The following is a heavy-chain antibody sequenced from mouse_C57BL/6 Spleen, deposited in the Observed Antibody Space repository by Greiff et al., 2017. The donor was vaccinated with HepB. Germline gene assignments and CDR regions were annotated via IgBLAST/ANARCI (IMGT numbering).Heavy chain of an antibody. J-gene: IGHJ3*01. CDR3: VRDEEGDDDGAWFAY. D-gene: IGHD2-4*01. CDR1: GFTFNTYA. Sequence: EVKLMESGGGLVQPKGSLKLSCAASGFTFNTYAMHWVRQAPGKGLEWVARIRSKSSNNATYYAESVKDRFTISRDDSQSKLYLQMHNLKTEDTAMYYCVRDEEGDDDGAWFAYWGQGTLVTVSA. CDR2: IRSKSSNNAT. V-gene: IGHV10-3*01.